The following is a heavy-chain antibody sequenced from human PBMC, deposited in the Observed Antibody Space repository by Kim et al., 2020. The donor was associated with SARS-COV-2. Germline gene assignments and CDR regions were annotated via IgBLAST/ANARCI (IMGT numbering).Heavy chain of an antibody. D-gene: IGHD3-10*01. Sequence: SYNQKFQGRLTMTRDTSTSTVYMELSSLRSDDTAVYYCARDHSGGSYFDYWGQGTLVTVSS. J-gene: IGHJ4*02. CDR3: ARDHSGGSYFDY. V-gene: IGHV1-46*01.